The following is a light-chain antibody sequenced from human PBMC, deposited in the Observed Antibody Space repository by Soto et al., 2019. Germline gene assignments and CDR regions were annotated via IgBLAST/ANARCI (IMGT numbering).Light chain of an antibody. CDR1: SSDVGSYNL. V-gene: IGLV2-23*01. Sequence: QSALTQPASVSGSPGQSITISCTGTSSDVGSYNLVSWYQQHPGKAPKLMIYEGSKRPAGVSNRFSGSKSGNTASLTISWLQAEDEADYYCCSYAGSSTYGFGTGTKLTVL. CDR2: EGS. J-gene: IGLJ1*01. CDR3: CSYAGSSTYG.